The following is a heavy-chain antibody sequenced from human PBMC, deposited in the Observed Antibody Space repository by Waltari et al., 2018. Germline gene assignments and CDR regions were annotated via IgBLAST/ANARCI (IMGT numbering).Heavy chain of an antibody. CDR2: SYSGGST. V-gene: IGHV3-53*01. CDR3: ARADYYDSSGYSSYY. J-gene: IGHJ4*02. Sequence: EVQLVESGGGLIQPGGSLRLSCAASGFTVSSNYMSWVRQAPGKGLECVSVSYSGGSTYYADSVKGRFTISRDNSKNTLYLQMNSLRAEDTAVYYCARADYYDSSGYSSYYWGQGTLVTVSS. D-gene: IGHD3-22*01. CDR1: GFTVSSNY.